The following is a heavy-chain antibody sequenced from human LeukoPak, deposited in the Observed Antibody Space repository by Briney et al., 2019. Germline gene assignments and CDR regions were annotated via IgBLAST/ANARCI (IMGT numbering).Heavy chain of an antibody. CDR1: GGSISSSSYY. CDR2: IYYSGST. Sequence: PSGTLSLTCTVSGGSISSSSYYWGWIRQPPGKGLEWIGSIYYSGSTNYNPSLKSRVTMSVDTSKNQFSLKLSSVTAADTAVYYCARQFLFWFDPWGQGTLVTVSS. CDR3: ARQFLFWFDP. D-gene: IGHD2-21*01. V-gene: IGHV4-39*01. J-gene: IGHJ5*02.